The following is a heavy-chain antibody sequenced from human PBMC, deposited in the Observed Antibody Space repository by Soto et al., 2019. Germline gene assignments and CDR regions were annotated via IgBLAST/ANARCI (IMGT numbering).Heavy chain of an antibody. V-gene: IGHV3-21*01. CDR2: ISSSSSYI. Sequence: EVQLVESGGGLVKPGGSLRLSCAASGFTFSSYSMNWVRQAPGKGLEWVSSISSSSSYIYYADSVKGRFTISRDNAKNSLYLQMNSLRAEDTAVYYCARGIVVVPAAMAYWGQGTLVTVSS. CDR1: GFTFSSYS. CDR3: ARGIVVVPAAMAY. J-gene: IGHJ4*02. D-gene: IGHD2-2*01.